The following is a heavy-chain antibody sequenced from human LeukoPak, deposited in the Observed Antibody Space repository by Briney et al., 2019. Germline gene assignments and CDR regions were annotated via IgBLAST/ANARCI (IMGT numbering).Heavy chain of an antibody. CDR2: INHSGST. Sequence: SQTLSLTCTVSGGSISSGSYYWSWIRQPPGKGLEWIGEINHSGSTNYNPSLKSRVTISVDTSKNQFSLKLSSVTAADTAVYYCAVGFGELILIDYWGQGTLVTVSS. CDR1: GGSISSGSYY. D-gene: IGHD3-10*01. J-gene: IGHJ4*02. CDR3: AVGFGELILIDY. V-gene: IGHV4-39*07.